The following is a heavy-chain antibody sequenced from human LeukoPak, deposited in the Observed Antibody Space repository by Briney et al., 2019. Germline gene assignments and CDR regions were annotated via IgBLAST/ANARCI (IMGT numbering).Heavy chain of an antibody. CDR3: ASLGYCSGTSCPGDH. D-gene: IGHD2-2*01. CDR2: IIPIFGTA. J-gene: IGHJ4*02. Sequence: GASVKVSCKASGGTFSSYAISWVRQAPGQGLEWMGGIIPIFGTANYAQKFQGRVTITADESTSTAYMELSSLRSEDTAVYYCASLGYCSGTSCPGDHWGQGTLVTVSS. V-gene: IGHV1-69*13. CDR1: GGTFSSYA.